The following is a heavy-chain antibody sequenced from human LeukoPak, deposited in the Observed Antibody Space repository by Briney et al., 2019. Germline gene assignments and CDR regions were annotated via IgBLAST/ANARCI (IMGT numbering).Heavy chain of an antibody. Sequence: GGSLRLSWAASGFTFSSYGMHWVRQAPGKGLEWVAVISYDGSNKYYADSVKGRFTISRDNSKNTRYLQMNSLRAEDTAVYYCAKDRLRYCSGGSCYYFDYWGQGTLVTVSS. CDR3: AKDRLRYCSGGSCYYFDY. CDR2: ISYDGSNK. V-gene: IGHV3-30*18. D-gene: IGHD2-15*01. J-gene: IGHJ4*02. CDR1: GFTFSSYG.